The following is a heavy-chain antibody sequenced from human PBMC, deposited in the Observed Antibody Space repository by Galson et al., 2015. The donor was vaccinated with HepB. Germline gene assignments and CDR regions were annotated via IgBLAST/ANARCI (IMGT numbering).Heavy chain of an antibody. V-gene: IGHV3-7*03. CDR1: GFTFSSYW. J-gene: IGHJ3*02. Sequence: SLRLSCAASGFTFSSYWMSWVRQAPGKGLEWVANIKQDGSEKYYVDSVKGRFTISRDNAKNSLYLQMNSLRAEDTAVYYCARGRRYSSGIFPFDIWGQGTMVTVSS. CDR2: IKQDGSEK. CDR3: ARGRRYSSGIFPFDI. D-gene: IGHD6-19*01.